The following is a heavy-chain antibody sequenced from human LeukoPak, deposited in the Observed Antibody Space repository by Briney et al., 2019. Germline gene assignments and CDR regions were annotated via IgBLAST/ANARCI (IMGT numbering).Heavy chain of an antibody. CDR3: AKDGSGYDFYFDY. D-gene: IGHD5-12*01. V-gene: IGHV3-23*01. CDR1: GFTFSSYA. J-gene: IGHJ4*02. CDR2: ISGSGGST. Sequence: GGSLRLSCAASGFTFSSYAMSWVRQAPGKGLEWVSAISGSGGSTYYADSVKGRFTISRDNSKNALYLQMNSLRAEDTAVYYCAKDGSGYDFYFDYWGQGTLVTVSS.